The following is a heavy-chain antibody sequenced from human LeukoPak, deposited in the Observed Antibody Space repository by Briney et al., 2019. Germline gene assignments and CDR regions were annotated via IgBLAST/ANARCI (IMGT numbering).Heavy chain of an antibody. V-gene: IGHV4-39*07. CDR2: IYYSGST. D-gene: IGHD3-3*01. Sequence: KPSETLSLTCTVSGGSISSSSYYWGWIRQPPGKGLEWIGSIYYSGSTYYNPSLKSRVTISVDTSKNQFSLKLSSVTAADTAVYYCARVSPHYDFWSGYLDYWGQGTLVTVSS. J-gene: IGHJ4*02. CDR1: GGSISSSSYY. CDR3: ARVSPHYDFWSGYLDY.